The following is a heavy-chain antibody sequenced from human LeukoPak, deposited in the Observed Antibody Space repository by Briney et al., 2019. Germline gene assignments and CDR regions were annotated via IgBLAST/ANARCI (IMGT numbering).Heavy chain of an antibody. CDR1: GYTFTGYY. V-gene: IGHV1-2*02. CDR3: ATYSKLYESGRLVFGH. Sequence: ASVKVSCKASGYTFTGYYMHWVRQAPGQGLEWMGWINPNSGGTNYAQKFQGRVTMTEDTSTDTAYMELSSLRSEDTAVYYCATYSKLYESGRLVFGHWGQGTLVTVSS. D-gene: IGHD3-9*01. J-gene: IGHJ4*02. CDR2: INPNSGGT.